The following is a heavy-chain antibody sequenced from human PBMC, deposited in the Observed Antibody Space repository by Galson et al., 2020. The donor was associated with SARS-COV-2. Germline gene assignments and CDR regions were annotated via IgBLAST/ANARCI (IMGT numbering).Heavy chain of an antibody. CDR2: ISGTSNTI. CDR3: ARLRGYSYGYGDY. V-gene: IGHV3-48*01. J-gene: IGHJ4*02. Sequence: GGSLRLYCAASGFTFRSYSMNWVRQAPGKGLEWVSYISGTSNTIDYADSVKGRFTISRDNAKNSLYLKMNSLRAEDTAVYYCARLRGYSYGYGDYWGQGTLVTVSS. D-gene: IGHD5-18*01. CDR1: GFTFRSYS.